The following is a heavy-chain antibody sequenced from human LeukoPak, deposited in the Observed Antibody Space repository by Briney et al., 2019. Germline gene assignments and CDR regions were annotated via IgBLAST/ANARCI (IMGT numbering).Heavy chain of an antibody. V-gene: IGHV4-39*01. CDR3: ARLSTSGPLDF. Sequence: SETVSLTCTVSGGSISSRSYYWGWIRQPPGKGLECIGSIYYSGNTYYNPSLKSRVTIFVDTSKNQFSLKLSSVTAADTAVYYCARLSTSGPLDFWGQGTLVTVSS. CDR2: IYYSGNT. D-gene: IGHD2-2*01. J-gene: IGHJ4*02. CDR1: GGSISSRSYY.